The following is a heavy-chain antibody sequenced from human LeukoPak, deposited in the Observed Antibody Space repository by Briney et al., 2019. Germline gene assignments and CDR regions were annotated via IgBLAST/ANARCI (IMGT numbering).Heavy chain of an antibody. V-gene: IGHV4-59*01. CDR1: GGSISSYY. Sequence: NPSETLSLTCTVSGGSISSYYWSWIRQPPGKGLEWIGYIYYSGSTNYNPSLKSRVTISVDTSKNQFSLKLSSVTAADTAVYYCASSIAADAFDIWGQGTMVAVSS. J-gene: IGHJ3*02. CDR2: IYYSGST. D-gene: IGHD6-13*01. CDR3: ASSIAADAFDI.